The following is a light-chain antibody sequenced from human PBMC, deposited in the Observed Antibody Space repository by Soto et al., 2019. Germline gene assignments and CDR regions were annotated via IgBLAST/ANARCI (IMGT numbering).Light chain of an antibody. Sequence: QSVLTQPPSVSGAPGQRVTMSCTGSSSNIGAGYEVHWYQQLPGTAPRLLIYANSNRPSGVPDRFSGSKSGTSASLAITGLQAEDEADYYCHSYDSILTSYFFGNGTKLTVL. CDR1: SSNIGAGYE. J-gene: IGLJ1*01. CDR2: ANS. V-gene: IGLV1-40*01. CDR3: HSYDSILTSYF.